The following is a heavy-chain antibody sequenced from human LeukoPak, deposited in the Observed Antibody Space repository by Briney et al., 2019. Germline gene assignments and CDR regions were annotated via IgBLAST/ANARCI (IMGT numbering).Heavy chain of an antibody. CDR3: ARARGYCAADCSRYAFDY. Sequence: GGSLTLSCAASGFTFSSYTMSWVRQAPGKGLEWVSTISNSGRNTFYTDSVKGRFTISRDSSKNTLYLQMNSLRAGDTAVYSCARARGYCAADCSRYAFDYWGQGTLVTVSS. D-gene: IGHD2-21*02. CDR1: GFTFSSYT. CDR2: ISNSGRNT. J-gene: IGHJ4*02. V-gene: IGHV3-23*01.